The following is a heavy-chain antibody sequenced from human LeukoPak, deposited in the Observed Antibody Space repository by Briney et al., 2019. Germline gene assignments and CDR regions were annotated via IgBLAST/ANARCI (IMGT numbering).Heavy chain of an antibody. Sequence: GGSLRLSCAASGLTFSSYSMNWVRQAPGKGLEWVSSISSSSSYIYYADSVKGRFTISRDNAKNSLYLQMNSLRAEDTAVYYCARDLAPTGIAAAGTNWFDPWGQGTLVTVSS. CDR3: ARDLAPTGIAAAGTNWFDP. CDR2: ISSSSSYI. CDR1: GLTFSSYS. D-gene: IGHD6-13*01. V-gene: IGHV3-21*01. J-gene: IGHJ5*02.